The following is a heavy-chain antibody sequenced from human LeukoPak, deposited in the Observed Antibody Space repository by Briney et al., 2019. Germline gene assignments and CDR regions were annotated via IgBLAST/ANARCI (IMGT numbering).Heavy chain of an antibody. CDR1: GYIFINYG. V-gene: IGHV1-18*01. D-gene: IGHD2-15*01. Sequence: ASVTVSCKASGYIFINYGITWVRRAPGQGLEWMGWVSGDSTNTNLAQRFQDRVTMTTDTSTNTAYMELRSLTSDDTAVYYCGRDLLGCSGGACYSSDYWGRGTLVTVSS. J-gene: IGHJ4*02. CDR2: VSGDSTNT. CDR3: GRDLLGCSGGACYSSDY.